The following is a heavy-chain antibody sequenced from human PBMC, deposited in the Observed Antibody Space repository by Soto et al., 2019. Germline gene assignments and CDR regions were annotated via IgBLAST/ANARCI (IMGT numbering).Heavy chain of an antibody. V-gene: IGHV4-59*01. J-gene: IGHJ4*02. CDR2: VYYTGTA. CDR3: ARNLAAVPRAFDY. D-gene: IGHD6-13*01. CDR1: GGSISSYF. Sequence: SETLSLTCTVSGGSISSYFYIWVRQPPGKGLEWIGSVYYTGTADYNPSLKSRVTISVDTSKTQFSLNLRSVTAADTAVYYCARNLAAVPRAFDYWGRGTLVTISS.